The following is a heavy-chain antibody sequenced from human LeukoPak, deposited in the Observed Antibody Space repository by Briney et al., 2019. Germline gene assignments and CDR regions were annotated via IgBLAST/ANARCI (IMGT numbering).Heavy chain of an antibody. V-gene: IGHV5-51*01. CDR2: IYPGDSDA. CDR1: GYSFTNYW. Sequence: GESLPISCKASGYSFTNYWIAWVRQVPGKGREWMGTIYPGDSDARYSPSFQGKVTLSVDRSITTAYLQWPSLKASDTAIYYCARPYSTGIRDAYDMWGQGTMVLVSA. J-gene: IGHJ3*02. D-gene: IGHD2-8*02. CDR3: ARPYSTGIRDAYDM.